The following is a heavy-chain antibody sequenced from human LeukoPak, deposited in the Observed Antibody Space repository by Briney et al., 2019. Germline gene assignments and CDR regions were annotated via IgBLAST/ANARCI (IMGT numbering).Heavy chain of an antibody. CDR1: GGSISSSSSY. V-gene: IGHV4-39*07. D-gene: IGHD3-10*01. J-gene: IGHJ4*02. CDR2: IYHSGST. Sequence: SETLSLTCSVSGGSISSSSSYWGWIRQPPGKGLEWIGSIYHSGSTYYNPSLKSRVTISVDTSKNQFSLKLSSVTAADTAVYYCARETYYYGSGSYSTHYFDYWGQGTLVTVSS. CDR3: ARETYYYGSGSYSTHYFDY.